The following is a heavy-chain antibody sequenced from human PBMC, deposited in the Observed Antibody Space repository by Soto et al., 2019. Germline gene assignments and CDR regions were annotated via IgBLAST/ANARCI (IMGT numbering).Heavy chain of an antibody. Sequence: QGQLVRSGAEVKKPGASVKVSCKASGYTFSGYYMNWVRQAPGQGLEWMGWINPNSGGTKYAQKFQGWVTRTRDTSISTAYMELSRLRSDDTAVYYCARHWGGAYGMDVWGQGTTVTVSS. CDR1: GYTFSGYY. D-gene: IGHD2-21*01. CDR3: ARHWGGAYGMDV. V-gene: IGHV1-2*04. CDR2: INPNSGGT. J-gene: IGHJ6*02.